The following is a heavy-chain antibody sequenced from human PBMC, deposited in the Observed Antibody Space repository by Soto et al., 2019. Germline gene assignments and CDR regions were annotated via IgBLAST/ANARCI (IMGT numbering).Heavy chain of an antibody. Sequence: QVPLVESGGGVVQPGRSLRLSCAASGFTFSSYAMHWVRQAPGKGLEWVAVMAYDGRNKYYADSVKGRFTISRDNSKNTLYLQMNSLRIEDTAVYYCARELERVFDYWGQGTLVTVSS. CDR1: GFTFSSYA. V-gene: IGHV3-30*04. D-gene: IGHD1-1*01. CDR2: MAYDGRNK. J-gene: IGHJ4*02. CDR3: ARELERVFDY.